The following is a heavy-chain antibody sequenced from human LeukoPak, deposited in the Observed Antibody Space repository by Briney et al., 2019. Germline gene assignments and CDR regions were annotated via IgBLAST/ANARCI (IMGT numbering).Heavy chain of an antibody. Sequence: PSETLSLTCSVSGDFISRYYWNWIRQPAGRGLEWIGRIFTGGFINYNPSLISRVTVSLDTSKNQVSLKLTSVTAADTAVYYCARHSMLSSTYFGVSDIWGQGTTVTVSS. V-gene: IGHV4-4*07. CDR3: ARHSMLSSTYFGVSDI. CDR2: IFTGGFI. D-gene: IGHD6-13*01. CDR1: GDFISRYY. J-gene: IGHJ3*02.